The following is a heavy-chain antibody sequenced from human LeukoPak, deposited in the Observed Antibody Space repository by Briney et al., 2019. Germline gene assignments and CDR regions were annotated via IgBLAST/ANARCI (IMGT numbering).Heavy chain of an antibody. CDR3: ARSLRTMVRGVISWFDP. CDR1: GYTFTSYG. J-gene: IGHJ5*02. CDR2: ISACNGNT. V-gene: IGHV1-18*01. D-gene: IGHD3-10*01. Sequence: ASVKVSCKASGYTFTSYGISWVRQAPGQGLEWMGWISACNGNTNYAQKLQGRVTMTTDTSTSTAYMELRSLRSDDTAVYYCARSLRTMVRGVISWFDPWGQGTLVTVSS.